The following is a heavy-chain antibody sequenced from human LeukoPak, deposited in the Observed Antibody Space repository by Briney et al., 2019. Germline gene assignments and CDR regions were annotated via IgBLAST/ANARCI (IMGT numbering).Heavy chain of an antibody. V-gene: IGHV1-69*13. CDR1: GGNFRNFA. D-gene: IGHD1-14*01. J-gene: IGHJ6*03. CDR3: ARQGNQLLYYFYYLDV. CDR2: ISPIFNRP. Sequence: SVKVSCKASGGNFRNFAISWVRQAPGEGLEGMGGISPIFNRPHYAPKFHGRVTITADESTSTAYMELSGVRSDDPAVYFCARQGNQLLYYFYYLDVWGNGTTVTVSS.